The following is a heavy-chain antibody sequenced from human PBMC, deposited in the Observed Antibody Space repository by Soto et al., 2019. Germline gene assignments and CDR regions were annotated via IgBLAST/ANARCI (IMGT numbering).Heavy chain of an antibody. V-gene: IGHV3-66*01. Sequence: EVQLVESGGGLVQPGGSLRLSCAASGFTVSSNYMTWVRQALGKGLEWVSIIYTDGRTYSADSVKGRFTISRDNSKNTLYLQMDSLRAEDTAVYYCARGKRSSWLYFDYWGQGTLVTVSS. J-gene: IGHJ4*02. CDR2: IYTDGRT. CDR1: GFTVSSNY. D-gene: IGHD2-15*01. CDR3: ARGKRSSWLYFDY.